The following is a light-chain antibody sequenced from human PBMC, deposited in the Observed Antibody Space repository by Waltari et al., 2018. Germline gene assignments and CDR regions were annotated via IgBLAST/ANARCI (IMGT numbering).Light chain of an antibody. J-gene: IGLJ2*01. CDR1: SSNTGSNY. CDR3: AAWDDSLSGDVV. CDR2: RNN. V-gene: IGLV1-47*01. Sequence: QSVLTQPPSASGTPGQRVTISCSGSSSNTGSNYVYWYQQLPGTAPKLLIYRNNQRPSGVPDRFSGSKSGTSASLAISGLRSEDGADYYCAAWDDSLSGDVVFGGGTKLTVL.